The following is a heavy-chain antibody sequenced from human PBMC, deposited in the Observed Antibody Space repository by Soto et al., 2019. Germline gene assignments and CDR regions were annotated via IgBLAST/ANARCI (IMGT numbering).Heavy chain of an antibody. Sequence: QVQLVQSGAEMQQPGASVRVSCKASGGTFSKYAFSWVRQAPGQGLEWLGGTIPMFGTPNYAQKFQGRVAISADASTATVYMELSSLRSEDTAVYFCARPLRDRNYYYGMAVWGQGTTVNVSS. CDR2: TIPMFGTP. CDR1: GGTFSKYA. J-gene: IGHJ6*02. V-gene: IGHV1-69*01. D-gene: IGHD3-22*01. CDR3: ARPLRDRNYYYGMAV.